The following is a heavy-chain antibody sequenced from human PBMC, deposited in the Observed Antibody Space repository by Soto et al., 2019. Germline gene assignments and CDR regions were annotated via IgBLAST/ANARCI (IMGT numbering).Heavy chain of an antibody. CDR1: GFTFSSYS. D-gene: IGHD6-13*01. V-gene: IGHV3-48*02. J-gene: IGHJ4*02. Sequence: GGSLRLSCAASGFTFSSYSMNWVRQAPGKGLEWVSYISSSSSTIYYADSVKGRFTISRDNAKNSLYLQMNSLRDEDTAVYYCATLFPGIAAAGFDYWGQGTLVTVSS. CDR3: ATLFPGIAAAGFDY. CDR2: ISSSSSTI.